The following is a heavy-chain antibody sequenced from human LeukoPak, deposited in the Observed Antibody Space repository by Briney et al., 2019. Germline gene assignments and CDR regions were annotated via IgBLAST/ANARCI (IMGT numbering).Heavy chain of an antibody. CDR3: ARTGLYQLLNIFDY. CDR1: GFTFSSYA. J-gene: IGHJ4*02. D-gene: IGHD2-2*01. V-gene: IGHV3-64*01. Sequence: GGSLRLSCAASGFTFSSYAMHWVRQAPGKGLEYVSAISSNGGSTYYANSVKGRFTISRDNSKNTLYLQMGSLRAEDMAVYYCARTGLYQLLNIFDYWGQGTLVTVSS. CDR2: ISSNGGST.